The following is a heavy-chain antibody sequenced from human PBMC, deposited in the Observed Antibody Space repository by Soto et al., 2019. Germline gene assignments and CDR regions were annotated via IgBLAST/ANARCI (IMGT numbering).Heavy chain of an antibody. J-gene: IGHJ4*02. Sequence: QLQLQESGPGLVGPSETLSLTCTVSGDSISSSTYYWGWIRQPPGKGLDWIGAIYYSGKTYYNPSLKSRVTISGDTSKNHFSLRLSSLSAADTAVYYCARLVRITSVRGDIHFDYWGQGTLVTVSS. CDR2: IYYSGKT. V-gene: IGHV4-39*02. D-gene: IGHD3-10*01. CDR3: ARLVRITSVRGDIHFDY. CDR1: GDSISSSTYY.